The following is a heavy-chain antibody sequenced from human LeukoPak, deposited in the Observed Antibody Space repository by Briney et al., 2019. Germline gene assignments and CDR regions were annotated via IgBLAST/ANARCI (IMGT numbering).Heavy chain of an antibody. Sequence: PGGSLRLSCAASGFTFSGSAMHWVRQASGKGLEWVGRIRSKANSYATAYAASVKGRFTISRDDSKNTAYLQMNSLKTEDTAVYYCTSGVVVPAAIGDYWGQGTLVTVSS. V-gene: IGHV3-73*01. D-gene: IGHD2-2*02. CDR3: TSGVVVPAAIGDY. CDR1: GFTFSGSA. J-gene: IGHJ4*02. CDR2: IRSKANSYAT.